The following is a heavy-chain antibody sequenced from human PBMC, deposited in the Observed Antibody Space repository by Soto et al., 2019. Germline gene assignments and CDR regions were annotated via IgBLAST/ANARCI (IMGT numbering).Heavy chain of an antibody. J-gene: IGHJ4*02. CDR1: GGSISSGDYY. D-gene: IGHD3-10*01. V-gene: IGHV4-30-4*01. CDR2: IYYSGST. Sequence: QVQLQESGPGLVKPSQTLSLTCTVSGGSISSGDYYWSWIHQPPGKGLEWIGYIYYSGSTYYNPSLKSRVTISVDTSKNQFSLKLSSVTAADTAVYYCARGGIGELLYTAFDYWGQGTLVTVSS. CDR3: ARGGIGELLYTAFDY.